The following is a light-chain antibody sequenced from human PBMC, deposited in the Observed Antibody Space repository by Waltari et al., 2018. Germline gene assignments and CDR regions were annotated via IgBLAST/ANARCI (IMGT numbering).Light chain of an antibody. V-gene: IGKV1-39*01. CDR2: AAS. CDR1: QSISSY. J-gene: IGKJ4*01. CDR3: QQSYSTPLT. Sequence: DIQMTQSPSSLSASVGDRVTITCRASQSISSYLNWYQPKPGKAPKLLIYAASSLQSGVPSRFSGSGSGTDFTLTISSLQPEDFATYYCQQSYSTPLTFGGGTKVEIK.